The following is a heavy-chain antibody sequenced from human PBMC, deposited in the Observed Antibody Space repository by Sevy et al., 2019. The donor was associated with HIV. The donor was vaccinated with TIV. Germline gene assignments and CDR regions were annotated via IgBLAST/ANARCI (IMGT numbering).Heavy chain of an antibody. CDR1: GYTFTGYY. J-gene: IGHJ4*02. CDR3: ARDLDYYDGSGFDY. Sequence: ASVKVSCKASGYTFTGYYMHWVRQAPGQGLEWMGWINPNSGGTNYAQKFQGRVTMTRDTSISTAYMELSSLRSDDTAVYYCARDLDYYDGSGFDYWGQGTLVTVSS. V-gene: IGHV1-2*02. CDR2: INPNSGGT. D-gene: IGHD3-22*01.